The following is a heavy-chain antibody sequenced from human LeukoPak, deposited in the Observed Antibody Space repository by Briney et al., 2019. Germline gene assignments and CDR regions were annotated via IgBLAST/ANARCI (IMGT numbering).Heavy chain of an antibody. CDR3: ARDAYSSSWLGSYYFDY. CDR1: GYTFTSYA. CDR2: INTNTGNP. V-gene: IGHV7-4-1*02. D-gene: IGHD6-13*01. Sequence: ASVKVSCKASGYTFTSYAMNWVRQALGQGLEWMGWINTNTGNPTYAQGFTGRFVFSLDTSVSTAYLQISSLKAEDTAVYCCARDAYSSSWLGSYYFDYWGQGTLVTVSS. J-gene: IGHJ4*02.